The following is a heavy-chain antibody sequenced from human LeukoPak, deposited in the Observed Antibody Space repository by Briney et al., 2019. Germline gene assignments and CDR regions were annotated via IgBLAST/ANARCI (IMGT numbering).Heavy chain of an antibody. Sequence: SETLSLTCTVSGGSMNSGGVFWGSIRLPPGKGLEWIGSLYSTGHINYLYNPSLESRVTISVDTSKNQFSLKLTSVTAADTAVYYCARHRRGSGEFEFDPWGPGTLVTVSS. V-gene: IGHV4-39*01. J-gene: IGHJ5*02. D-gene: IGHD3-16*01. CDR3: ARHRRGSGEFEFDP. CDR1: GGSMNSGGVF. CDR2: LYSTGHI.